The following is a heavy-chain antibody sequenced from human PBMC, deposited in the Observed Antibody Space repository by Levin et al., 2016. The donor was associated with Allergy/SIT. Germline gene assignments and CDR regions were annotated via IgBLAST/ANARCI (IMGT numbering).Heavy chain of an antibody. Sequence: GGSLRLSCAASGFTFSSYGMHWVRQAPGKGLEWVAVISYDGSNKYYADSVKGRFTISRDNSKNTLYLQMNSLRAEDTAVYYCAKDLWVDTAMAFSGSYYGGLFDYWGQGTLVTVSS. J-gene: IGHJ4*02. CDR2: ISYDGSNK. CDR1: GFTFSSYG. D-gene: IGHD1-26*01. CDR3: AKDLWVDTAMAFSGSYYGGLFDY. V-gene: IGHV3-30*18.